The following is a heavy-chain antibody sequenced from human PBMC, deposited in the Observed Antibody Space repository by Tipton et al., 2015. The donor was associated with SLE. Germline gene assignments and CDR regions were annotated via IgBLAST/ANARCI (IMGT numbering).Heavy chain of an antibody. D-gene: IGHD6-19*01. V-gene: IGHV4-4*07. CDR2: IYTSGST. CDR1: GGSISSYY. J-gene: IGHJ3*02. CDR3: ARGNQIAVAGAFDI. Sequence: TLSLTCTVSGGSISSYYWSWIRQPAGKGLEWIGRIYTSGSTNYNPSLKSRVTISVGTSKNQFSLKLSSVTAADTAVYYCARGNQIAVAGAFDIWGQGTMVTVSS.